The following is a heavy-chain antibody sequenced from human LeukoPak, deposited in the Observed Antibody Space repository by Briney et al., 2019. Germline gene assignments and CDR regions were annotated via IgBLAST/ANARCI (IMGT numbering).Heavy chain of an antibody. D-gene: IGHD2-2*01. CDR1: GYTFTSYD. Sequence: ASVKVSCKASGYTFTSYDINWVRQATGQGLEWMGWMNPNSGNTSYAQKFQGRVTMTRDTSISTAYMELSRLRSDDTAVYYCARVGGDIVVVPAATDYYYYGMDVWGQGTTVTVSS. V-gene: IGHV1-8*01. CDR3: ARVGGDIVVVPAATDYYYYGMDV. J-gene: IGHJ6*02. CDR2: MNPNSGNT.